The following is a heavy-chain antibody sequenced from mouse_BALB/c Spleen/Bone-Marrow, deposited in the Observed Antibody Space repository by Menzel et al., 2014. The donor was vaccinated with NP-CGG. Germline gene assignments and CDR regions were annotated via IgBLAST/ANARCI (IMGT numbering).Heavy chain of an antibody. V-gene: IGHV14-3*02. J-gene: IGHJ3*01. CDR2: IDPANGNT. CDR3: ATYHYGSSYGFAY. D-gene: IGHD1-1*01. CDR1: GFNFKDSY. Sequence: EVMLVESGAELVKPGASVKLSCTASGFNFKDSYMHWVKQRPEQGLEWIGRIDPANGNTKYDPKFQGKATITADTSSNTAYLQLSSLTSEDTAVYYCATYHYGSSYGFAYWGQGTLVTVSA.